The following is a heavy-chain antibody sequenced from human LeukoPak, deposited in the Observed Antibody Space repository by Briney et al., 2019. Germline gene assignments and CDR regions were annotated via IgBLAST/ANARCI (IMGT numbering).Heavy chain of an antibody. Sequence: PGGSLRLSCAASGFSFSSYGFHWVRQAPGKGLEWVSAISYGGKNIHYADSVKGRFTISRDNSRNMVYLQMNSLRVEDTAVYYCAKTYSRESGYDFFFHYWGQGTRVTVSS. D-gene: IGHD5-12*01. J-gene: IGHJ4*02. V-gene: IGHV3-33*06. CDR1: GFSFSSYG. CDR2: ISYGGKNI. CDR3: AKTYSRESGYDFFFHY.